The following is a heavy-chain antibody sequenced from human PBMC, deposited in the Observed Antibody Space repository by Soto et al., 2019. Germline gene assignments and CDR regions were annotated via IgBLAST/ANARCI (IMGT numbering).Heavy chain of an antibody. J-gene: IGHJ4*02. CDR1: SGSISSSNW. CDR2: IYHSGST. CDR3: TRQITGTNGVDY. D-gene: IGHD1-20*01. Sequence: QVQLQESGPGLVKPSGTLSLTCAVSSGSISSSNWWSWVRQPPGKGLEWIGEIYHSGSTNYNPSFRSRVTISVDKSKNQCSLKLNSVTAADTAVYYCTRQITGTNGVDYWGQGTLVTVSS. V-gene: IGHV4-4*02.